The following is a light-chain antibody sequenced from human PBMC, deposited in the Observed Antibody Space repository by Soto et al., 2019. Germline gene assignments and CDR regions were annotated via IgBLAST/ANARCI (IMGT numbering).Light chain of an antibody. J-gene: IGKJ1*01. Sequence: EVVLTQSPDTLSVSPWERVTLSCRASQSVSSSYLTWYQQKPGQAPRLLIYGASTRATGIPARFSGSGSGTDFTLTISSLQPEDFAVYYCQQDYNLRTFGQGTKVDIK. CDR1: QSVSSSY. V-gene: IGKV3D-7*01. CDR3: QQDYNLRT. CDR2: GAS.